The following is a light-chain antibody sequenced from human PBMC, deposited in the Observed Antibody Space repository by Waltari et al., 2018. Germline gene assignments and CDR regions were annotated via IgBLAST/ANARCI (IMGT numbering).Light chain of an antibody. V-gene: IGLV2-11*02. J-gene: IGLJ2*01. Sequence: QSALTQPRSAPGSPGQSVTISCSGSSSDAGGYNYVYWYQQHPGKAPELMIYDVSKRPSGVPDRFSGSKSGNTASLTIAGLQAEDEADYYCCSYAGSYTLVFGGGTKLTVL. CDR1: SSDAGGYNY. CDR3: CSYAGSYTLV. CDR2: DVS.